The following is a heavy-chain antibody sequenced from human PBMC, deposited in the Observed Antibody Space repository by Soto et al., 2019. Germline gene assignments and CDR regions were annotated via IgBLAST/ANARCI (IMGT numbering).Heavy chain of an antibody. Sequence: SETLSLTCSVSGGSISTRSYFWGWIRQPPGKGLEWVGAVHYSGSANYRSSLQSRVTISVDTSQNQFSLRLRSVTAADTAVYYCARHRWGSGSYSGLLDFWGQGALVTVSS. CDR1: GGSISTRSYF. D-gene: IGHD3-10*01. CDR2: VHYSGSA. J-gene: IGHJ4*02. V-gene: IGHV4-39*01. CDR3: ARHRWGSGSYSGLLDF.